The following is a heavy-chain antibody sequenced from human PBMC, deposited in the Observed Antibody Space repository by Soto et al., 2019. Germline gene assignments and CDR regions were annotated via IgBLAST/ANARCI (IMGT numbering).Heavy chain of an antibody. CDR3: DSAVAGTFH. J-gene: IGHJ4*02. D-gene: IGHD6-19*01. Sequence: GGGLRLSCAASGFTVSSNYMSWVRQAPGKGLEWVSVIYSGGNTYYADSVKGRFTISRDNSKNTLYLQMSSLRAEDTALYYCDSAVAGTFHWGQGTLVTVSS. CDR2: IYSGGNT. CDR1: GFTVSSNY. V-gene: IGHV3-66*01.